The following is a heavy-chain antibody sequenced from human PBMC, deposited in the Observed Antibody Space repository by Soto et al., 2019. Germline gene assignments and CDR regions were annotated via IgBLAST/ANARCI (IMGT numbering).Heavy chain of an antibody. V-gene: IGHV1-3*04. CDR2: INTGNGNT. D-gene: IGHD2-2*01. Sequence: GASVKVSCKASGYTFTSYAMHWVRQAPGQRLEWMGWINTGNGNTKYSQKFQGRVTITRDTSASTAYMELSSLRSEDTAVYYCARSYIVVVPAASDLGAFDIWGQGTMVTVSS. CDR1: GYTFTSYA. CDR3: ARSYIVVVPAASDLGAFDI. J-gene: IGHJ3*02.